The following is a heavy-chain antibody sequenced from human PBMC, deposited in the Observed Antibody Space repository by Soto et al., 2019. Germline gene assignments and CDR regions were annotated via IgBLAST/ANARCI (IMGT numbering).Heavy chain of an antibody. J-gene: IGHJ4*02. CDR1: GFIFSRYA. Sequence: GGSLRLSCAASGFIFSRYAMSWVRQAPGRGLEWVSGVSGSGGITYYADSVEGRFTISRDNSKNTLYLQMNSLRAEDTAVYYCAKDSPPYWGQGTLVTVSS. V-gene: IGHV3-23*01. CDR3: AKDSPPY. CDR2: VSGSGGIT.